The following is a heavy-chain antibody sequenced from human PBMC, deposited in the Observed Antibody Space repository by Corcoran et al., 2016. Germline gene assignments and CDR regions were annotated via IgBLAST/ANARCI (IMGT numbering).Heavy chain of an antibody. CDR2: INQDGSEK. CDR3: ASKAYYYDTSTLGYFNY. CDR1: EFTFSNYW. J-gene: IGHJ4*02. V-gene: IGHV3-7*01. D-gene: IGHD3-22*01. Sequence: EVQLVESGGGLVQPGGSLRLSCAASEFTFSNYWMSWVRQAPGKGLEWVANINQDGSEKYYVDSVKGRFTISSDNAKNSLYPQMNSVRAEDTAVYYCASKAYYYDTSTLGYFNYWGQGTLVTVSS.